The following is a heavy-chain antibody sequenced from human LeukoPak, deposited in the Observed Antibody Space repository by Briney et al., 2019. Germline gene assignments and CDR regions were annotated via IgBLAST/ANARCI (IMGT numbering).Heavy chain of an antibody. J-gene: IGHJ6*03. CDR2: IYTSGGT. D-gene: IGHD2-2*01. V-gene: IGHV4-61*02. CDR3: ARDHEVVPSYYYMDV. CDR1: GGSISSGSYY. Sequence: SETLSLTCTVSGGSISSGSYYWSWIRQPAGKGLEWIGRIYTSGGTNYNPSLKSRVTISVDTSKNQFSLKLSSVTAADTAVYYRARDHEVVPSYYYMDVWGKGTTVTVSS.